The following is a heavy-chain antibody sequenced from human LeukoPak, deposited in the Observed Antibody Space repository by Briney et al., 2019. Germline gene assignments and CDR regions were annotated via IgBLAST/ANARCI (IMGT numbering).Heavy chain of an antibody. CDR2: IYYSGST. CDR1: GGSISSYY. J-gene: IGHJ3*01. Sequence: SETLSLTCTVSGGSISSYYWSWIRQPPGKGLEWIGYIYYSGSTNYNPSLKSRVTISVDKSKNQFSLRLTSVTAADTAVYYCAKVILVGDTQADAFDFWGQGTMVTVSS. CDR3: AKVILVGDTQADAFDF. D-gene: IGHD1-26*01. V-gene: IGHV4-59*12.